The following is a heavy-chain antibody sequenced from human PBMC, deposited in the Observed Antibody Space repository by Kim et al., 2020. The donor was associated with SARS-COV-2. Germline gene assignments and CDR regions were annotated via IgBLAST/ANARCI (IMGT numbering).Heavy chain of an antibody. Sequence: GGSLRLSCAASGFTFSSYAMSWVRQAPGKGLEWVSAISGSGGSTYYADSVKGRFTISRDNSKNTLYLQMNSLRAEDTAVYYCAKDPMIGLGGSYHDYWGQGTLVTVSS. J-gene: IGHJ4*02. CDR1: GFTFSSYA. V-gene: IGHV3-23*01. CDR2: ISGSGGST. CDR3: AKDPMIGLGGSYHDY. D-gene: IGHD1-26*01.